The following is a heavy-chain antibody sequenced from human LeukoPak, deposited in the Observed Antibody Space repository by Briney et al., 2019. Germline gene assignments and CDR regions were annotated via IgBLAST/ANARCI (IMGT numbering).Heavy chain of an antibody. D-gene: IGHD1-26*01. Sequence: PGGSLRRSCAASGFTFSSYAMSWVRQAPGKGLEWVSAIFGSGAITYYADSVKGRFTISRDNSKNTLYLQMNSLRAEDTAVYYCAKVGATAYDYWGQGTLVTVSS. CDR1: GFTFSSYA. J-gene: IGHJ4*02. CDR2: IFGSGAIT. CDR3: AKVGATAYDY. V-gene: IGHV3-23*01.